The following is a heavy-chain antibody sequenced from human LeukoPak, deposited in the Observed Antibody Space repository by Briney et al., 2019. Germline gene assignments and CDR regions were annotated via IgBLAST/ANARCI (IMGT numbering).Heavy chain of an antibody. CDR3: ARDGGGTSCLPRD. Sequence: ASVKVSCKASGYTFTGYYMHWVRQAPGQGLKWMGWINPNSGGTNYARKFQGRVTMTRDTSISTAYMELSRLRSDDTAVYYCARDGGGTSCLPRDWGQGTLVTVSS. D-gene: IGHD2-2*01. J-gene: IGHJ4*02. CDR2: INPNSGGT. V-gene: IGHV1-2*02. CDR1: GYTFTGYY.